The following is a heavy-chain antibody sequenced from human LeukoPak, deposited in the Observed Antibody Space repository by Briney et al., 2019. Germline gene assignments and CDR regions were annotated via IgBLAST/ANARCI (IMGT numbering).Heavy chain of an antibody. CDR2: INHSGST. V-gene: IGHV4-34*01. D-gene: IGHD6-19*01. CDR1: GGSFSGYY. J-gene: IGHJ4*02. Sequence: SETLSLTCAVYGGSFSGYYWSWIRQPPGKGLEWIGEINHSGSTNYNPSLKSRVTISVDTSKNQSSLKLSSVTAADTAVYYCARAVAGTYYCGVGNLLTVSS. CDR3: ARAVAGTYY.